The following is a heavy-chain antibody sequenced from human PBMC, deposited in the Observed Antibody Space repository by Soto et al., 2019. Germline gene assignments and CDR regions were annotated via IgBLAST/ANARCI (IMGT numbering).Heavy chain of an antibody. CDR1: GGSISSYY. CDR3: ARIGEDDYGDWSDY. V-gene: IGHV4-59*01. D-gene: IGHD4-17*01. CDR2: IYYSGST. J-gene: IGHJ4*02. Sequence: SETLSLTCTVSGGSISSYYWSWIRQPPGKGLEWIGYIYYSGSTNYNPSLKSRVTISVDTSKNQFSLKLSSVTAADTAVYYCARIGEDDYGDWSDYWGQGTLVTVSS.